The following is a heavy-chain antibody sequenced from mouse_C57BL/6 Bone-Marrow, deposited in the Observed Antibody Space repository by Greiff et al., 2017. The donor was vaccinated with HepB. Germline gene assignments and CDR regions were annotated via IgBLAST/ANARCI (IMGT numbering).Heavy chain of an antibody. CDR1: GYSITSGYY. Sequence: VQLKQSGPGLVKPSQSLSLTCSVTGYSITSGYYWNWIRQFPGNKLEWMGYISYDGSNNYNPSLKNRISITRDTSKNQFFLKLNSVTTEDTATYYCARKYYGSPYYFDYWGQGTTLTVSS. CDR2: ISYDGSN. J-gene: IGHJ2*01. V-gene: IGHV3-6*01. CDR3: ARKYYGSPYYFDY. D-gene: IGHD1-1*01.